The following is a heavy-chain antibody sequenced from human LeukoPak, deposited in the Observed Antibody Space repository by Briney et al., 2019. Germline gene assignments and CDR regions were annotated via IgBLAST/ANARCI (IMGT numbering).Heavy chain of an antibody. CDR3: AKDGVIVS. Sequence: GASVKVSCKASGYTFIGYYIHWVRQAPGQGLEWMGWINPNSGGTKYAQKFQGRVTMTRDTSISTAYMELSRLRSDDTAVYYCAKDGVIVSWGQGTIVTVSS. CDR1: GYTFIGYY. V-gene: IGHV1-2*02. CDR2: INPNSGGT. J-gene: IGHJ3*01. D-gene: IGHD2-15*01.